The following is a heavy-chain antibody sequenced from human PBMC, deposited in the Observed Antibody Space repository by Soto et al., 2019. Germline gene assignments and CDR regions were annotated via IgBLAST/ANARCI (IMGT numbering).Heavy chain of an antibody. J-gene: IGHJ4*02. CDR1: GYTYTNYW. CDR2: LYPGDSDT. D-gene: IGHD6-19*01. V-gene: IGHV5-51*01. CDR3: ARLHSGTARPDY. Sequence: GESLKISCKASGYTYTNYWLGWVRQMPGKGLEWMGILYPGDSDTRYSPSFEGQVTISADKSITTAYLQWSSLRASDTAMYYCARLHSGTARPDYWGQGTQVTVSS.